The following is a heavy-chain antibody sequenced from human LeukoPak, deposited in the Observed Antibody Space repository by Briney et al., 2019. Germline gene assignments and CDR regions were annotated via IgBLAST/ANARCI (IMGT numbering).Heavy chain of an antibody. V-gene: IGHV4-39*07. CDR2: VYYSGIT. Sequence: SETLSLTCAVSGGSISRTTYYWGWIRQPPGKGLEWIGSVYYSGITYYNPSLKSRVSISVDTSKNQFSLKPSSVTAADTAVCYCARMSGSYQAYYFDYWGQGTLVTVSS. D-gene: IGHD1-26*01. J-gene: IGHJ4*02. CDR1: GGSISRTTYY. CDR3: ARMSGSYQAYYFDY.